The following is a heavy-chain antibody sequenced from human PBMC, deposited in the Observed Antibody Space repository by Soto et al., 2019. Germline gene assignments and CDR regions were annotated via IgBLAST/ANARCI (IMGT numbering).Heavy chain of an antibody. J-gene: IGHJ1*01. Sequence: QVQLVESGGGVGQPGTSLRLSCAASGLTFNTYAMNWIRLAPGKGLEWVAVISNDGSNKYYADSVKGRFTISRDNSKNTVYLQMNSLRGEDTGVYYGASGRGYCSESSCSYFDYFQHWGQGALVIVSS. CDR3: ASGRGYCSESSCSYFDYFQH. CDR1: GLTFNTYA. CDR2: ISNDGSNK. D-gene: IGHD2-2*01. V-gene: IGHV3-30*03.